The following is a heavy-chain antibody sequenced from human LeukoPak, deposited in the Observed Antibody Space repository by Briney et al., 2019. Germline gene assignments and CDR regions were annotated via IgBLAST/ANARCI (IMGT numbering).Heavy chain of an antibody. CDR3: ARGPAVGYNWFDP. J-gene: IGHJ5*02. D-gene: IGHD2-2*01. Sequence: SETLSLTCTVSGYSISSGYYWGWIRQPPGKGLEWSGSIYHSVSTYYNPSLKSRVTISVDTSKNQFSLKLSSVTAADTAVYYCARGPAVGYNWFDPWGQGTLVTVSS. CDR2: IYHSVST. CDR1: GYSISSGYY. V-gene: IGHV4-38-2*02.